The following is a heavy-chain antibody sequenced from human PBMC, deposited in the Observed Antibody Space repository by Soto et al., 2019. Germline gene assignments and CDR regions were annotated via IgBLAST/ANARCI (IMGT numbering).Heavy chain of an antibody. D-gene: IGHD1-26*01. CDR2: ISAYNGNT. CDR1: GYTFTSYG. CDR3: ARGKYSGSFATTNWFDP. Sequence: QVQLVQSGAEVKKPGASVKVSCKASGYTFTSYGISWVRQAPGQGLEWMGWISAYNGNTNYAQKVQGRVTMPTDTSTSTAYMELRSLRSDDTAVYYCARGKYSGSFATTNWFDPWGQGTLVTVSS. J-gene: IGHJ5*02. V-gene: IGHV1-18*01.